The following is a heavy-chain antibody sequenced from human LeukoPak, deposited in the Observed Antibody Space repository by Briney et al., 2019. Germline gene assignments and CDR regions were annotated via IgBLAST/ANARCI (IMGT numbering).Heavy chain of an antibody. D-gene: IGHD1-26*01. Sequence: GSLRLSFSASGFTFSSYLMSWVRQGPGEGLEWVANIKTDGSEKYYLDSVKGRFTISRDNAKNSLYLQMNSLRAEDTAVYYCASTSWELPDYWGQGTLVTVSS. J-gene: IGHJ4*02. V-gene: IGHV3-7*01. CDR3: ASTSWELPDY. CDR2: IKTDGSEK. CDR1: GFTFSSYL.